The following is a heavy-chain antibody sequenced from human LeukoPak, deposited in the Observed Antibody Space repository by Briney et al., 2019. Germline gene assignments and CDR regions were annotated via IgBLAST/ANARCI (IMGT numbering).Heavy chain of an antibody. J-gene: IGHJ5*02. Sequence: GGSLRLSCAASGLTVSSNYMSWVRQAPGKGLEWVSVIYRGGSTYYADSVKGRFTISRDNSKNTLHLQMNSLRAEDTAVYYCERLQRELVRGGLFDPWGQGTLVTVSS. CDR2: IYRGGST. CDR1: GLTVSSNY. D-gene: IGHD1-26*01. CDR3: ERLQRELVRGGLFDP. V-gene: IGHV3-66*02.